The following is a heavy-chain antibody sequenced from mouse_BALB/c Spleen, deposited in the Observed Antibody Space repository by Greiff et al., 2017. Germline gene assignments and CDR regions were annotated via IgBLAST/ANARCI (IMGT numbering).Heavy chain of an antibody. V-gene: IGHV7-3*02. J-gene: IGHJ4*01. CDR3: ARDLIRESYAMDY. Sequence: VQLKQSGGGLVQPGGSLRLSCATSGFTFTDYYMSWVRQPPGKALEWLGFIRNKANGYTTEYSASVKGRFTISRDNSQSILYLQMNTLRAEDSATYYCARDLIRESYAMDYWGQGTSVTVSS. CDR2: IRNKANGYTT. CDR1: GFTFTDYY. D-gene: IGHD1-1*01.